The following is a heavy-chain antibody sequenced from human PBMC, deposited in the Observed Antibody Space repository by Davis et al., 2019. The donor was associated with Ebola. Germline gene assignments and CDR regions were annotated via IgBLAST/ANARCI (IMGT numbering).Heavy chain of an antibody. CDR1: GFTFSSYA. CDR3: ARDLVKDSGSSGYGMDV. V-gene: IGHV3-30-3*01. J-gene: IGHJ6*02. D-gene: IGHD3-10*01. Sequence: GESLKISCAASGFTFSSYAMHWVRQAPGKGLEWVAVISYDGSNKYYADSVKGRFTISRDNSKNTLYLQMNSLRAEDTAVYYCARDLVKDSGSSGYGMDVWGQGTTVTVSS. CDR2: ISYDGSNK.